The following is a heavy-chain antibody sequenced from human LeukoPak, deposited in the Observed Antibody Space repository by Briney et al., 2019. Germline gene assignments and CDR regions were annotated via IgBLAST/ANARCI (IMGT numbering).Heavy chain of an antibody. CDR3: ARDSSGWIYYFDY. CDR2: INPNSGGT. D-gene: IGHD6-19*01. V-gene: IGHV1-2*06. J-gene: IGHJ4*02. CDR1: GYTFTGYY. Sequence: ASVTVSCKASGYTFTGYYMHWVRQAPGQGLEWMGRINPNSGGTNYAQKFQGRVTMTRDTSISTAYMELSRLRSDDTAVYYCARDSSGWIYYFDYWGQGTLVTVSS.